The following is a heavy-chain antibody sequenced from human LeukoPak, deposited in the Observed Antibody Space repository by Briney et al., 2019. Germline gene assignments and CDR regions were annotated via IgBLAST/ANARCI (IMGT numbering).Heavy chain of an antibody. V-gene: IGHV3-74*01. D-gene: IGHD6-19*01. CDR1: GFTISSYG. CDR2: IESDGTST. Sequence: GGSLRLSCAASGFTISSYGMHWVRQAPGKGLVWVSRIESDGTSTTYADSVKGRFTISRDNSKNTLYLQMNSLRAEDTAVYYCARVPQWLGSYFDYWGQGTLVTVSS. J-gene: IGHJ4*02. CDR3: ARVPQWLGSYFDY.